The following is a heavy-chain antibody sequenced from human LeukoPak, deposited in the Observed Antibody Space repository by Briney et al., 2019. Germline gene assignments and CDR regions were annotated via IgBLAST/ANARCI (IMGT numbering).Heavy chain of an antibody. CDR3: ARTIAAAGTVGAFDI. CDR1: GLTFSSYS. CDR2: ISSSSSYI. D-gene: IGHD6-13*01. J-gene: IGHJ3*02. V-gene: IGHV3-21*01. Sequence: PGGSLRLSCAASGLTFSSYSMNWVRQAPGKGLEWVSSISSSSSYIYYADSVKGRFTISRDNAKNSLYLQMNSLRAEDTAVYYCARTIAAAGTVGAFDIWGQGTMVTVSS.